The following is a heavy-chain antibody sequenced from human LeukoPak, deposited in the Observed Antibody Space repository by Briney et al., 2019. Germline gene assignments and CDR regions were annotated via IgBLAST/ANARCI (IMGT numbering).Heavy chain of an antibody. CDR2: ISAYNGNT. Sequence: ASVKVSCKASGYTFTSYGISWVRQAPGQGLEWMGWISAYNGNTNYAQKLQGRVTMTRDTSTSTVYMELSSLRSEDTAVYYCAREGGRTTVVPTNWFDPWGQGTLVTVSS. CDR3: AREGGRTTVVPTNWFDP. D-gene: IGHD4-23*01. V-gene: IGHV1-18*01. CDR1: GYTFTSYG. J-gene: IGHJ5*02.